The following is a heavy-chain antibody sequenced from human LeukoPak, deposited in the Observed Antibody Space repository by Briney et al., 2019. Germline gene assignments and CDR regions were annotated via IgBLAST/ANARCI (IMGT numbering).Heavy chain of an antibody. Sequence: PSETLSLTCAVYGGSFSGYYWSWIRQPPGKGLEWIGEINHSGSTNYNPSLKSRVTISVDTSKNQFSLKLSSVTAADTAVYYCVRGQRTLVSHDAFDIWGQGTMVTVSS. CDR3: VRGQRTLVSHDAFDI. CDR2: INHSGST. D-gene: IGHD2-8*01. J-gene: IGHJ3*02. V-gene: IGHV4-34*01. CDR1: GGSFSGYY.